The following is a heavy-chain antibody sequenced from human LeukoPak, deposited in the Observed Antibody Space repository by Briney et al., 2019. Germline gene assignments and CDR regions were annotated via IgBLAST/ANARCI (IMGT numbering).Heavy chain of an antibody. CDR3: ATGLRSSGF. CDR2: IKSKTDGGTP. J-gene: IGHJ4*02. V-gene: IGHV3-15*01. CDR1: GFTFSDAW. D-gene: IGHD6-19*01. Sequence: GESLEISCVASGFTFSDAWMTWVRQAPGKGLEWVGRIKSKTDGGTPDYTAPVKGRFTVSRDDSKNTLYLQMNSLKTEDTAMYYCATGLRSSGFWGQGTLVTVSS.